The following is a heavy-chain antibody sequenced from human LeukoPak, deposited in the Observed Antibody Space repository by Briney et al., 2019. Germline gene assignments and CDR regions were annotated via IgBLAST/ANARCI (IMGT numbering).Heavy chain of an antibody. CDR3: ARDLSTYNYGPFDF. J-gene: IGHJ4*02. CDR2: ISRSSSPI. CDR1: GFALSSHW. Sequence: PGGSLRLSCAASGFALSSHWMTWVRQAPGKGLEWVSYISRSSSPIYYADSVKGRFTISRDNAKNSLYLQLNSLRAEDTAVYYCARDLSTYNYGPFDFWGQGTLVTVSS. V-gene: IGHV3-48*01. D-gene: IGHD5-18*01.